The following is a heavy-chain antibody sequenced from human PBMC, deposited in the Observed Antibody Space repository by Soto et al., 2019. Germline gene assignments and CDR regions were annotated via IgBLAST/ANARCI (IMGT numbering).Heavy chain of an antibody. CDR2: ISSSSSYI. CDR1: GFTFSSYS. CDR3: ARDPGLKGQLVLPSSSYGMDV. V-gene: IGHV3-21*01. J-gene: IGHJ6*02. D-gene: IGHD6-13*01. Sequence: PGGSLRLSCAASGFTFSSYSMNWVRQAPGKGLEWVSSISSSSSYIYYADSVKGRFTISRDNAKNSLYLQMNSLRAEDTAVYYCARDPGLKGQLVLPSSSYGMDVWGQGTTVTVSS.